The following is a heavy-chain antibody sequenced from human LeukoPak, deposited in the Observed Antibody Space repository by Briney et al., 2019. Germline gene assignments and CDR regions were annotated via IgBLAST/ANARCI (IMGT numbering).Heavy chain of an antibody. D-gene: IGHD3-22*01. J-gene: IGHJ4*02. V-gene: IGHV1-69*01. CDR1: GGTFSSYA. Sequence: SVKVSCKASGGTFSSYAINWVRQAPGQGLEWMGGIIPIFGTANYAQKFQGRVTITADESTSTAYMEVSSLRSEDTAVYYCARGSTYYDSSGQVPFDYWGQGTLVTVSS. CDR2: IIPIFGTA. CDR3: ARGSTYYDSSGQVPFDY.